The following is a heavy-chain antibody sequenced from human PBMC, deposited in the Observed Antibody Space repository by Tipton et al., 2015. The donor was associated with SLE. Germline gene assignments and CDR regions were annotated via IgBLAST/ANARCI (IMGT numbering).Heavy chain of an antibody. CDR3: ARTALYSTSWPNWFDP. V-gene: IGHV4-39*07. Sequence: TLSLTCTVSGGSISSSRYYWGWIRQPPGKGLEWIGSIYHSGTAYYNPSLKSRVTISVDTSKNQISLKLSSVTAADTAVYYCARTALYSTSWPNWFDPWGQGTLVTVSS. CDR2: IYHSGTA. D-gene: IGHD6-13*01. J-gene: IGHJ5*02. CDR1: GGSISSSRYY.